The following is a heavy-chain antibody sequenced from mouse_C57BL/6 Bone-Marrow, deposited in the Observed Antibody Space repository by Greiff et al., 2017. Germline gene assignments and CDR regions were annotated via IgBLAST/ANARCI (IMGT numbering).Heavy chain of an antibody. V-gene: IGHV1-55*01. CDR1: GYTFTSYW. CDR3: ASPSTGPYYFDY. Sequence: QVQLQQPGAELVKPGASVKMSCKASGYTFTSYWITWVKQRPGQGLEWIGDIYPGSGSTNYNEKFKSKATLTVDTSSSTAYMQLSSLTSEDSAVYYCASPSTGPYYFDYWGQGTTLTVSS. J-gene: IGHJ2*01. CDR2: IYPGSGST. D-gene: IGHD4-1*02.